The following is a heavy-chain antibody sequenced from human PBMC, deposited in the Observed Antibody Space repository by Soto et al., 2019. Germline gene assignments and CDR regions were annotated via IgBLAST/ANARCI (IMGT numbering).Heavy chain of an antibody. V-gene: IGHV4-59*01. CDR2: IYYSGST. J-gene: IGHJ5*02. CDR3: ARDARERGGHNWFDP. D-gene: IGHD2-15*01. Sequence: PSETLSLTCTVSGGSISSYYWSWIRQPPGKGLEWIGYIYYSGSTNYNPSLKSRVTISVDTSKNQFSLKLSSVTAADTAVYYCARDARERGGHNWFDPWGQGTLVTAPQ. CDR1: GGSISSYY.